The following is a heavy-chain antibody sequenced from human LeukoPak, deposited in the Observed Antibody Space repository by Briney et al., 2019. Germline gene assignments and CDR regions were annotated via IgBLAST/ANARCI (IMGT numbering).Heavy chain of an antibody. D-gene: IGHD3-22*01. J-gene: IGHJ6*03. CDR1: GGSISSHY. CDR2: IYYSGST. V-gene: IGHV4-59*11. Sequence: PSETLSLTCTVSGGSISSHYWSWIRRPPGKGLEWIGYIYYSGSTNYNPSLKSRVTISVDTSKNQFSLKLSSVTAADTAVYYCAGTYYYDSSGYFLGWGPGYYYYMDVWGKGTTVTVSS. CDR3: AGTYYYDSSGYFLGWGPGYYYYMDV.